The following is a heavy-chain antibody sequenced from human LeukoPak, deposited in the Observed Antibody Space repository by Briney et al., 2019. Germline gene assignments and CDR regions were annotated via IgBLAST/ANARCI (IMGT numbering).Heavy chain of an antibody. V-gene: IGHV1-2*02. D-gene: IGHD1-26*01. J-gene: IGHJ4*02. Sequence: ASVKVTCKASGYIFTGYYMHWVRQAPGQGLEWMGWINPNSGGTNSAQKFQGRVTMTRDTSISTAYMELSRLTSDDTAVYYCARHPYSGSYHFDYWGQGTLVTVSS. CDR2: INPNSGGT. CDR3: ARHPYSGSYHFDY. CDR1: GYIFTGYY.